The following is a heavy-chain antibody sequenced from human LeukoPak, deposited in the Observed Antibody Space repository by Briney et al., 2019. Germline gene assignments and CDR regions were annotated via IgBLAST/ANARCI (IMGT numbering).Heavy chain of an antibody. Sequence: GGSLRLSCAASGFTFSSYSMNWVRQAPGKGLEWVSSISSSSSYIYYADSVKGRFTISRDNAKNSLYLQMNSLRAEDTAVYYCARDSEQQLVLATIDYWGQGTLATVSS. CDR3: ARDSEQQLVLATIDY. CDR2: ISSSSSYI. CDR1: GFTFSSYS. D-gene: IGHD6-13*01. V-gene: IGHV3-21*01. J-gene: IGHJ4*02.